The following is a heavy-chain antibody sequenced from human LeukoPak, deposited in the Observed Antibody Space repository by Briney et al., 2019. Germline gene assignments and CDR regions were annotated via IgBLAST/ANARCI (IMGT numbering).Heavy chain of an antibody. J-gene: IGHJ1*01. CDR1: GFTFSSYG. Sequence: GGSLRLSCAASGFTFSSYGMHWVRQAPGKGLEWVAVISYDGSNKYYADSVKGRFTISRDNSKNTLYLQMNSLRAEDTAVYYCAEDISSSWYAEYFQHWGQGTLVTVSS. CDR3: AEDISSSWYAEYFQH. CDR2: ISYDGSNK. V-gene: IGHV3-30*18. D-gene: IGHD6-13*01.